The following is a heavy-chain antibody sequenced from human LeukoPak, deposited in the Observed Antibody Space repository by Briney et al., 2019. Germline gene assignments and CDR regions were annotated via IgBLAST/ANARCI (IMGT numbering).Heavy chain of an antibody. CDR1: GGSTRSGDYY. V-gene: IGHV4-30-4*08. Sequence: SETLSLTCTVFGGSTRSGDYYWSWIRQPPGKGLEWIAYIYYSGSTYYNPSLKSRVTISLDTSTNPFSLKLSSVTAADTAVYYCARAHDSIGRQNAFDIWGQGTMVTVSS. CDR2: IYYSGST. D-gene: IGHD3-22*01. CDR3: ARAHDSIGRQNAFDI. J-gene: IGHJ3*02.